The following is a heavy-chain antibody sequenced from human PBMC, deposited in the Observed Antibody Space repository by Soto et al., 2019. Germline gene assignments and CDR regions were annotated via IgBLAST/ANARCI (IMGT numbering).Heavy chain of an antibody. CDR3: AKESVGSGWYASGYFDY. Sequence: QVQLVESGGGVVQPGRSLRLSRAASGFTFSSYGMHWVRQAPGKGLEWVAVISYDGSNKYYADSVKGRFTISRDNSKNTLYLQMNSLRAEDTAVYYCAKESVGSGWYASGYFDYWGQGTLVTVSS. V-gene: IGHV3-30*18. CDR2: ISYDGSNK. D-gene: IGHD6-19*01. J-gene: IGHJ4*02. CDR1: GFTFSSYG.